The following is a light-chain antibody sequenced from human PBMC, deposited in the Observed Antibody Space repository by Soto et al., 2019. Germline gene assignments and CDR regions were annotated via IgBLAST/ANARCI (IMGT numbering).Light chain of an antibody. J-gene: IGKJ2*03. CDR3: QHYNSWPYS. CDR2: GAS. Sequence: EIAMTQSPATQSVSPGERATLSCTASESISTNLAWYQHKPGQAPRLLIYGASTRATGVPPRFSGSGSGTEFTLAISSLQSEDFAVYYCQHYNSWPYSFGQGTKLDVK. V-gene: IGKV3-15*01. CDR1: ESISTN.